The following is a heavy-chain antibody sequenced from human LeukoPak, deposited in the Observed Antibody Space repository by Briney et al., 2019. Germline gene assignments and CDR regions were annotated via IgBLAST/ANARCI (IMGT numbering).Heavy chain of an antibody. Sequence: ASVKVSCKASGYTFTGYYMHWVRQAPGQGLEWMGWISAYNGNTNYAQKLQGRVTMTTDTSTSTAYMELRSLRSDDTAVYYCARAPPWVPAAMKGGEYFDLWGRGTLVTVSS. V-gene: IGHV1-18*04. CDR2: ISAYNGNT. D-gene: IGHD2-2*01. CDR1: GYTFTGYY. CDR3: ARAPPWVPAAMKGGEYFDL. J-gene: IGHJ2*01.